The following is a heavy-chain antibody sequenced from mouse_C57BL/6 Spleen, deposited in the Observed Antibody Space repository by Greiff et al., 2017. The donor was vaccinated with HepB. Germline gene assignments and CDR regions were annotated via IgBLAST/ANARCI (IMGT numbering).Heavy chain of an antibody. J-gene: IGHJ4*01. CDR3: TTDYGNYAMDY. CDR2: IDPEDGDT. D-gene: IGHD1-1*01. CDR1: GFNIKDYY. Sequence: VTLKVSGAELVRPGASVKLSCTASGFNIKDYYMHWVKQRPEQGLEWIGRIDPEDGDTEYAPKFQGKATMTADTSSNTAYLQLSSLTSEDTAVYYCTTDYGNYAMDYWGQGTSVTVSS. V-gene: IGHV14-1*01.